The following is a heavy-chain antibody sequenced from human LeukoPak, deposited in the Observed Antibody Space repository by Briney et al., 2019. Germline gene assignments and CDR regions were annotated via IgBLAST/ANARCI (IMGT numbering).Heavy chain of an antibody. CDR2: IKQDGSEK. D-gene: IGHD2-2*01. CDR1: GFTFSSYW. Sequence: GGSLRLSCAASGFTFSSYWMSWVRQAPGKGLEWGANIKQDGSEKYYVDSVKGRFTISRDNAKNSLYLQMNSLRAEDTAVYYCARDLVVPAAYDAFDIWGQGTMVTVSS. CDR3: ARDLVVPAAYDAFDI. J-gene: IGHJ3*02. V-gene: IGHV3-7*04.